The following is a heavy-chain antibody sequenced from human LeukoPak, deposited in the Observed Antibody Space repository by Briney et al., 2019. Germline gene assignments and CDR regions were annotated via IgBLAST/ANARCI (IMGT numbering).Heavy chain of an antibody. J-gene: IGHJ3*02. CDR2: IYYSGST. V-gene: IGHV4-59*12. CDR3: ARAPYYYDSSGYPHRGAFDI. D-gene: IGHD3-22*01. CDR1: GGSISSYY. Sequence: SETLSLTCTVSGGSISSYYWSWIRQPPGKGLEWIGSIYYSGSTYYNPSLKSRVTISVDTSKNQFSLKLSSVTAADTAVYYCARAPYYYDSSGYPHRGAFDIWGQGTMVTVSS.